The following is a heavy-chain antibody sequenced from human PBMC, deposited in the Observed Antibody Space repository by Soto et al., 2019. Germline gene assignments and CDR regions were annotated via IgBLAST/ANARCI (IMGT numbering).Heavy chain of an antibody. CDR1: GGTFSSYT. V-gene: IGHV1-8*02. CDR2: MNPNSGNT. Sequence: ASVKVSCKASGGTFSSYTISWVRQAPGQGLEWMGWMNPNSGNTGYAQKYQGRVTMTRNTSISTAYMELSSLRSEDTAVYYCARVTCRDCSGGSYAFDIWGQGTRVTVSS. J-gene: IGHJ3*02. CDR3: ARVTCRDCSGGSYAFDI. D-gene: IGHD2-15*01.